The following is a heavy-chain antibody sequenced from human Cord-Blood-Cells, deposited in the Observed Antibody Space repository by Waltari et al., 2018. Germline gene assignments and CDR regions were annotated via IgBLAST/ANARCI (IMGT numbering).Heavy chain of an antibody. D-gene: IGHD2-2*01. CDR1: GGSFSGYY. CDR3: ARDRISYCSSTSCYSYYYYGMDV. V-gene: IGHV4-34*01. J-gene: IGHJ6*02. Sequence: QVQLQQWGAGLLKPSETLSLTCAVYGGSFSGYYWTWIRQPPGKGLEWIGEINHSGSPNYNPSLKSRVTISVDTSKNQFSLKLSSVTAADTAVYYCARDRISYCSSTSCYSYYYYGMDVWGQGTTVTVSS. CDR2: INHSGSP.